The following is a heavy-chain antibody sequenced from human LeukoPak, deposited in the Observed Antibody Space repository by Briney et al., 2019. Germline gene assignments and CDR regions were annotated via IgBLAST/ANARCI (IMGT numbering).Heavy chain of an antibody. CDR3: AREWYSSGWKGRGAFDI. CDR1: GGSISSYY. CDR2: IYYSGST. Sequence: SETLSLTCTVSGGSISSYYWSWIRQPPGKGLEWIGYIYYSGSTNYNPSLKSRVTISVDTSKNQFSLKLSSATAADTAVYYCAREWYSSGWKGRGAFDIWGQGTMVTVSS. V-gene: IGHV4-59*12. D-gene: IGHD6-19*01. J-gene: IGHJ3*02.